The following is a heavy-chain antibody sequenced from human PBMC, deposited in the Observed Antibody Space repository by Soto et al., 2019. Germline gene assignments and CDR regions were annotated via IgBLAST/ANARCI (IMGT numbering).Heavy chain of an antibody. Sequence: QLQLQESGSGLVKPSQTLSLTCAVSGGSISSGGYSWSWIRQPPGKGLEWIGYIYHSGSTYYNPSLQGRVTISVARSKNLFSLKLSSVTAADTAVYYCAREPTPGWFDPWGQGTLVTVSS. J-gene: IGHJ5*02. CDR3: AREPTPGWFDP. V-gene: IGHV4-30-2*01. CDR1: GGSISSGGYS. CDR2: IYHSGST.